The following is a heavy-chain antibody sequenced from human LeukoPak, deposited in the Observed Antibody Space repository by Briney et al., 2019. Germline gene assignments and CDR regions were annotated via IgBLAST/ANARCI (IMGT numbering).Heavy chain of an antibody. CDR1: GYTFTNYA. CDR3: ARGYCSGGSCYSSDYYYYYMDV. V-gene: IGHV1-18*01. CDR2: ISAYNGNT. J-gene: IGHJ6*03. Sequence: ASVKVSCKASGYTFTNYAFSWVRQAPGQGLEWMGWISAYNGNTNYAQKLQGRVTLTTDSSTSTAYMELRSLRSDDTAVYYCARGYCSGGSCYSSDYYYYYMDVWGKGTTVTVSS. D-gene: IGHD2-15*01.